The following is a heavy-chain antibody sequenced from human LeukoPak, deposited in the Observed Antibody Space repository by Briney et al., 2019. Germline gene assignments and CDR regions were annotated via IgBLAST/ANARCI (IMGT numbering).Heavy chain of an antibody. J-gene: IGHJ4*02. CDR2: MNPNSGNT. Sequence: ASVKVSCKASGYTFTGYYMHWVRQAPGQGLEWMGWMNPNSGNTGYAQKFQGRVTITRNTSISTAYMELSSLRSEDTAVYYCARTNTQGIAAADPFDYWGQGTLVTVSS. D-gene: IGHD6-13*01. V-gene: IGHV1-8*03. CDR1: GYTFTGYY. CDR3: ARTNTQGIAAADPFDY.